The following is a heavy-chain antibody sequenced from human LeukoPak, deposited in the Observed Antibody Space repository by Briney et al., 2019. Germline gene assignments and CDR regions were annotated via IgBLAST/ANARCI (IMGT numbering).Heavy chain of an antibody. D-gene: IGHD2-2*01. CDR2: IYHSGST. CDR3: ARVSGYCSSTSCRTLDY. Sequence: SETLSLTCAVSGGSISSSNWWSWVRQPPGKGLEWIREIYHSGSTNYNPSLKSRVTISVDKSKNQFSLKLSSVTAADTAVYYCARVSGYCSSTSCRTLDYWGQGTLVTVSS. V-gene: IGHV4-4*02. CDR1: GGSISSSNW. J-gene: IGHJ4*02.